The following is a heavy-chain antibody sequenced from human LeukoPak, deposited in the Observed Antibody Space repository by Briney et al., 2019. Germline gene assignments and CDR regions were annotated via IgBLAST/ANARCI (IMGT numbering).Heavy chain of an antibody. D-gene: IGHD6-19*01. V-gene: IGHV4-34*01. CDR3: ARVYSSGSRAFQH. CDR1: GGSFSGYY. Sequence: SETLSLTCAVYGGSFSGYYWSWIRQPPGKGLEWIGEINHSGSTNYNPSLKSRVTISVDRSKNQFSLKLSSVTAADTAVYFCARVYSSGSRAFQHWGQGTLVTVSS. CDR2: INHSGST. J-gene: IGHJ1*01.